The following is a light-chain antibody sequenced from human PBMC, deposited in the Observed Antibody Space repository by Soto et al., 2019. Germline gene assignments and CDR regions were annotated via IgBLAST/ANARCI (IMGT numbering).Light chain of an antibody. V-gene: IGLV2-14*01. J-gene: IGLJ3*02. CDR3: SSYTSSSTPYWV. Sequence: QSALTQPASVSGSPGQSITISCTGTSSDVGGYNYVSWYQQHPGKAPKLMIYDVSNRPSGVSNRFSGSKSGNTASLTISGLQAEDEDEYYCSSYTSSSTPYWVFGGGTKLTVL. CDR2: DVS. CDR1: SSDVGGYNY.